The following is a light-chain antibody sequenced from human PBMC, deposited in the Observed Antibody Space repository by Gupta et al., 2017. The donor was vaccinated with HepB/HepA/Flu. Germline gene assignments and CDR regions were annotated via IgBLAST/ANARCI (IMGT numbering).Light chain of an antibody. Sequence: DIVLTPSPATLSLSPGERATLSCRASQSVSTYLAWSQQNPGQATRLIIYDASNRASGIPARLSGSGSGTDFALTITSLEPEDFAVYYCQQLSNWPPLTFGGGTKVEIK. J-gene: IGKJ4*01. V-gene: IGKV3-11*01. CDR3: QQLSNWPPLT. CDR2: DAS. CDR1: QSVSTY.